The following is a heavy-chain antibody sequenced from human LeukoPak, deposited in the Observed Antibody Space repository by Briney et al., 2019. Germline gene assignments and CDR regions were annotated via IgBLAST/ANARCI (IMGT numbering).Heavy chain of an antibody. CDR1: GGSFSGDY. J-gene: IGHJ6*02. CDR2: INHSGST. V-gene: IGHV4-34*01. CDR3: ARGLCGSGGCNYNYYGMDV. D-gene: IGHD3-10*01. Sequence: SETLSLTCAVYGGSFSGDYWSWIRQPPGKGLEWIGDINHSGSTNYNPSLKSRVTMSEDTSKNQFSLKLSSVTAADTAVYYCARGLCGSGGCNYNYYGMDVWGQGTSVTVSS.